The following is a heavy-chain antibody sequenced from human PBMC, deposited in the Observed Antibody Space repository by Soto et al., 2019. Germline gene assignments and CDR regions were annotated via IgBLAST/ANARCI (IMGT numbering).Heavy chain of an antibody. J-gene: IGHJ4*02. CDR3: AKDPYDSSGYYEY. V-gene: IGHV3-30*18. D-gene: IGHD3-22*01. Sequence: QVQLVESGGGVVQPGRSLRLSCAASGFTFSSYGMHWVRQAPGKGLEWVAVISYDGSNKYYADSVKGRFTISRDNSKNTLYLQMNSLRAEDTAEYYCAKDPYDSSGYYEYWGQGTLVTVSS. CDR2: ISYDGSNK. CDR1: GFTFSSYG.